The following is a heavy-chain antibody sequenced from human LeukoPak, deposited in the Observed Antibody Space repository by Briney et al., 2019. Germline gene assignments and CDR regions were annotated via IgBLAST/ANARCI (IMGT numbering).Heavy chain of an antibody. Sequence: PGGSLRLSCAASGFSFSDHYMEWVRQAPGKGREWVGRIRNRAKTYSAKYSASVQGRFTISRDDSKNSLYLQMNGLQNEDTALYYCARVSFDDDFRSGSFYLDYWGQGTLVTVS. CDR2: IRNRAKTYSA. J-gene: IGHJ4*02. CDR1: GFSFSDHY. V-gene: IGHV3-72*01. CDR3: ARVSFDDDFRSGSFYLDY. D-gene: IGHD3-3*01.